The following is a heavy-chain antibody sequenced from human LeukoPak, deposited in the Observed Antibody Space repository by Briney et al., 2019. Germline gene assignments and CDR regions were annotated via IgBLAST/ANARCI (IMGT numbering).Heavy chain of an antibody. V-gene: IGHV1-69*04. CDR2: IIPILGIA. CDR3: ARVPLGGATSYYYYGMDV. Sequence: GASVKVSCKASGGTFSSYAISWVRQAPGQGLEWMGRIIPILGIANYAQKFQGRVTITADKSTSTAYMELSSLRSEDTAVYYCARVPLGGATSYYYYGMDVWGQGITVTVSS. D-gene: IGHD1-26*01. CDR1: GGTFSSYA. J-gene: IGHJ6*02.